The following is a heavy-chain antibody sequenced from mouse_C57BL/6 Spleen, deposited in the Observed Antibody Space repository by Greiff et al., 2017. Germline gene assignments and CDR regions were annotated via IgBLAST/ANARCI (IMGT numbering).Heavy chain of an antibody. D-gene: IGHD1-1*01. CDR2: INPNNGGT. CDR3: ARGRVYYYGSSSYYYAMDY. V-gene: IGHV1-18*01. J-gene: IGHJ4*01. Sequence: EVQLQQSGPELVKPGASVKIPCKASGYTFTDYNMDWVKQSHGKSLEWIGDINPNNGGTIYNQKFKGKATLTVDKSSSTAYMELRSLTSEDTAVYYCARGRVYYYGSSSYYYAMDYWGQGTSVTVSS. CDR1: GYTFTDYN.